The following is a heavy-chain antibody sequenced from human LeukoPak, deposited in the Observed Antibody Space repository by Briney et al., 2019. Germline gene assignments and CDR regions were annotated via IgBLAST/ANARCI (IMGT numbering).Heavy chain of an antibody. J-gene: IGHJ4*02. V-gene: IGHV3-33*01. D-gene: IGHD3-10*01. CDR2: IWYDGSNN. CDR1: GGSFSSYG. Sequence: PAGSLCLSCAASGGSFSSYGMHWVRQPPGKGLEWVGVIWYDGSNNYYADSMKRRFTISRDYTKKMLYLQMYSLIAEETAVYYCARGQFITMVRGVLGVGYCFDYWGQGTLVPVSS. CDR3: ARGQFITMVRGVLGVGYCFDY.